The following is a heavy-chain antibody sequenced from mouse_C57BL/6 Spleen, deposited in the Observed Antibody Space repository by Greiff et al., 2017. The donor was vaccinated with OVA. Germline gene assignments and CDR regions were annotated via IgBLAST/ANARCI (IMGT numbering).Heavy chain of an antibody. CDR3: ARGSYYSNPYWYFDV. V-gene: IGHV1-85*01. CDR2: IYPRDGST. D-gene: IGHD2-5*01. Sequence: QVQLQQSGPELVKPGASVKLSCKASGYTFTRYDINWVKQRPGQGLEWIGWIYPRDGSTKYNEKFKGKATLTVDTSSSTAYMELHSLTSEDSAVYFCARGSYYSNPYWYFDVWGTGTTVTVSS. CDR1: GYTFTRYD. J-gene: IGHJ1*03.